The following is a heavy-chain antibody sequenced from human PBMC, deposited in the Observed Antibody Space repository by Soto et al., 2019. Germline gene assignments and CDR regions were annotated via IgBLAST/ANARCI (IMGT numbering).Heavy chain of an antibody. CDR3: AKRRGAGGHFDY. D-gene: IGHD2-15*01. CDR2: VSIGGST. V-gene: IGHV3-23*01. CDR1: GFTFSSYA. J-gene: IGHJ4*02. Sequence: DVQLLESGGGLVQPAGSLRLSCAASGFTFSSYAMGWVRQGPGKGLEWVAVVSIGGSTHYADSVRGRFTISRDNSKNTLSLKMNSLTAADTAVYFCAKRRGAGGHFDYWGQGALVTVSS.